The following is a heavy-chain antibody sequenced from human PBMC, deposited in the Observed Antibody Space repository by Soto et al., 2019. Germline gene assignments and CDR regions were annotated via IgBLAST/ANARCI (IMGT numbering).Heavy chain of an antibody. V-gene: IGHV3-30-3*01. Sequence: GGSLRLSCAASGFTFSSYAMHWVRQAPGKGLEWVAVISYDGSNKYYADSVKGRFTISRDNSKNTLYLQMNSLRAEDTAVYYCARDRYDYEAYYYYYGMDVWGQGTTVTVSS. CDR1: GFTFSSYA. J-gene: IGHJ6*02. D-gene: IGHD4-17*01. CDR3: ARDRYDYEAYYYYYGMDV. CDR2: ISYDGSNK.